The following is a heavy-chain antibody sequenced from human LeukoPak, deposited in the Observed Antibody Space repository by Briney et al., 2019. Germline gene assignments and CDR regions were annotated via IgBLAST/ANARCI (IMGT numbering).Heavy chain of an antibody. CDR1: GVTLSTYA. D-gene: IGHD7-27*01. CDR3: AKDGGLWVSAHWGDS. J-gene: IGHJ4*02. V-gene: IGHV3-23*01. Sequence: GGSLRLSCAASGVTLSTYAMSWVRQAPGKGLEWVSTITTSDGNTYYADSVKGRFTVSRDNSKNTLFLQMNSLRAEDTAVYYCAKDGGLWVSAHWGDSWGRGTLVTVSS. CDR2: ITTSDGNT.